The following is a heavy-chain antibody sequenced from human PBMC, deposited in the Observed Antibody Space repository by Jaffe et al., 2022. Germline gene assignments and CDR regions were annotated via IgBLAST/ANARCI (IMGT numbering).Heavy chain of an antibody. D-gene: IGHD3-3*01. CDR1: GGSFSGYY. J-gene: IGHJ5*02. V-gene: IGHV4-34*01. CDR3: ARLTYYDFWSGYSNWFDP. Sequence: QVQLQQWGAGLLKPSETLSLTCAVYGGSFSGYYWSWIRQPPGKGLEWIGEINHSGSTNYNPSLKSRVTISVDTSKNQFSLKLSSVTAADTAVYYCARLTYYDFWSGYSNWFDPWGQGTLVTVSS. CDR2: INHSGST.